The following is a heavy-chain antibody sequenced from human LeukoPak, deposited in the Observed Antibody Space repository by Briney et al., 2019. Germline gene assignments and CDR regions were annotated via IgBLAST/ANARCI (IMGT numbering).Heavy chain of an antibody. CDR1: GFTFSSYS. CDR2: ISSSSSYI. J-gene: IGHJ4*02. D-gene: IGHD6-19*01. Sequence: RGSLRLSCAASGFTFSSYSMNWVRQAPGKGLEWVSSISSSSSYIYYADSVKGRFTISRDNAKNSLYLQMNSLRAEDTAVYYCAREPLAVAGTLDYWGQGTLVTVSS. CDR3: AREPLAVAGTLDY. V-gene: IGHV3-21*01.